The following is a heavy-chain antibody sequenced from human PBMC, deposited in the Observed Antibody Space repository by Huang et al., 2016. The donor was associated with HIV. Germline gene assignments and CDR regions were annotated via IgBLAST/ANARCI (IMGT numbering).Heavy chain of an antibody. V-gene: IGHV4-61*09. CDR2: ISTSGST. CDR1: GGSISSGSYY. D-gene: IGHD3-3*01. Sequence: QVQLQESGPGLVKPSQTLSLTCTVSGGSISSGSYYWSWIRQPAGKGLKWIGHISTSGSTHFNPSLMRRVTITVDTSKNQFSLKLSSVTAADTAVYYCERAIFRAVIIPVVFDYWGQGALVTVSS. CDR3: ERAIFRAVIIPVVFDY. J-gene: IGHJ4*02.